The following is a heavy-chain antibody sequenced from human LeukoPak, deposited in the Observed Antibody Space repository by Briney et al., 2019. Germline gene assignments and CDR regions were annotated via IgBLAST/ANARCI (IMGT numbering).Heavy chain of an antibody. CDR3: AIREPIGY. V-gene: IGHV3-23*01. D-gene: IGHD6-13*01. CDR1: GFSFANSV. CDR2: ISGSGDRT. Sequence: GGSLRLSCAASGFSFANSVISWIRQAPGKGLEWVSAISGSGDRTDYADSVRGRFTISRDNSKSTLYLQMNSLRVEDTAIYYCAIREPIGYWGQGSLVTVS. J-gene: IGHJ4*02.